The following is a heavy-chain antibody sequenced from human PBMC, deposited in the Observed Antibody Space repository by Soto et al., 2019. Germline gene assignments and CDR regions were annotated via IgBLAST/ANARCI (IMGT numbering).Heavy chain of an antibody. CDR2: IIPIFGTA. CDR3: ARDGGRNSGGIDY. D-gene: IGHD1-26*01. V-gene: IGHV1-69*01. J-gene: IGHJ4*02. Sequence: QVQLVQSGAEVKKPGSSVKVSCKASGGTFSSYSINWVRQAPGQGLEWMGEIIPIFGTANYAQKFQGRVTITADESTITAYMELSSLRSADTAVYYCARDGGRNSGGIDYWGQGTLVNVSS. CDR1: GGTFSSYS.